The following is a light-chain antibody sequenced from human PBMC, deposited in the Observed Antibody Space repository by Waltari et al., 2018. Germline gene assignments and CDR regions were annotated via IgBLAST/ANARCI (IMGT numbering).Light chain of an antibody. CDR1: QSVSSY. Sequence: EIVLTQSPATLSLSPGAGATLSCRASQSVSSYLAWYQQKPGQAPRLLIYDASNRATGIPARFSGSGSGTDFTLTISSLEPEDFAVYYCQQRSSWLITFGQGTRLEIK. V-gene: IGKV3-11*01. CDR2: DAS. J-gene: IGKJ5*01. CDR3: QQRSSWLIT.